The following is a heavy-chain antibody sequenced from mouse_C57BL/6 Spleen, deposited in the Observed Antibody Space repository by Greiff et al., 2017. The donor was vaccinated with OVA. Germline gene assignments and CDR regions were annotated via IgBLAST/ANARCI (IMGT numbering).Heavy chain of an antibody. Sequence: EVKLMESEGGLVQPGSSMKLSCTASGFTFSDYYMAWVRQVPEKGLEWVANINYDGSSTYYLDSLKSRFIISRDNAKNSLYLQMSSLKSEDTATYYCARENGSSYGAMDYWGQGTSVTVSS. D-gene: IGHD1-1*01. CDR2: INYDGSST. CDR3: ARENGSSYGAMDY. CDR1: GFTFSDYY. V-gene: IGHV5-16*01. J-gene: IGHJ4*01.